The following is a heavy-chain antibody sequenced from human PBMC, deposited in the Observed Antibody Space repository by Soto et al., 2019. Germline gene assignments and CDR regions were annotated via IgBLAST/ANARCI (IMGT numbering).Heavy chain of an antibody. CDR3: AREDSIIIPAVSGF. J-gene: IGHJ4*02. D-gene: IGHD3-22*01. CDR2: VSKSDYT. CDR1: GINFNDYW. V-gene: IGHV3-21*04. Sequence: GSLRLSCAASGINFNDYWMIWVRQAPGKGLEWVSTVSKSDYTYYSDSVKGRFSISRDNAKNTVSLQMNTLRAEDTAVYYCAREDSIIIPAVSGFWGQGTLVTVSS.